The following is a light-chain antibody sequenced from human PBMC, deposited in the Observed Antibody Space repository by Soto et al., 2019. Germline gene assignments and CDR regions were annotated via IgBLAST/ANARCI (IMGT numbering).Light chain of an antibody. J-gene: IGKJ1*01. CDR1: QSISSY. CDR2: AAS. CDR3: QQSYSTPWT. V-gene: IGKV1-39*01. Sequence: DIPMTQSPSSPSASVGDRVTITCRSSQSISSYLNWYQQKPGKAPKLLIYAASSLQSGVPSRFSGSGSGTDFTLTISSLQPEDFATYYCQQSYSTPWTFGQGTKVDIK.